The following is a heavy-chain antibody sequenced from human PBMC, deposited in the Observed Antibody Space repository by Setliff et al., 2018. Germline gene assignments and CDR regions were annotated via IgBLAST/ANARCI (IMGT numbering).Heavy chain of an antibody. CDR1: GGSFSGYY. CDR2: INHSGST. J-gene: IGHJ4*02. D-gene: IGHD3-3*01. Sequence: ETLSLTCAVYGGSFSGYYWSWIRQPPGKGLEWIGEINHSGSTNYNPSLKSRVTISVDTSKNQFSLKLSSVTAADTAVYYCARGRSNFWGYYFDYWGQGTLVTVSS. V-gene: IGHV4-34*01. CDR3: ARGRSNFWGYYFDY.